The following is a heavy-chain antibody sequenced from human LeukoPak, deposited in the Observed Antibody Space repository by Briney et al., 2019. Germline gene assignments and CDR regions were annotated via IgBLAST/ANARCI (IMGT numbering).Heavy chain of an antibody. D-gene: IGHD1-26*01. CDR2: INPSGGST. V-gene: IGHV1-46*04. CDR1: GYTFTNYY. Sequence: ASVKVSCKASGYTFTNYYMHWVRQAPGQGLEWMGIINPSGGSTSYAQKLQGRVTMTRDTSTSTVYMELSSLRSDDTAVYYCARDGTTTDDYWGQGTLVTVSS. CDR3: ARDGTTTDDY. J-gene: IGHJ4*02.